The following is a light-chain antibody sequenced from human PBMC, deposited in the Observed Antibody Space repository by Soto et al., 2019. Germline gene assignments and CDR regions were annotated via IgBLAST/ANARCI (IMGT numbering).Light chain of an antibody. CDR3: QQYGSSGT. J-gene: IGKJ1*01. CDR1: QSVNTN. Sequence: EIVVTQSPATLSVSPVERATLSCRASQSVNTNFAWYQQKPGQAPRLLIYGVSNRATGIPDRFSGSGSGTDFTLTISRLEPEDFAVYYCQQYGSSGTFGQGTKVDIK. CDR2: GVS. V-gene: IGKV3-20*01.